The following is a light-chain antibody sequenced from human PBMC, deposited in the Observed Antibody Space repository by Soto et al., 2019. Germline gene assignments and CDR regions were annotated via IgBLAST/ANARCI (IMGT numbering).Light chain of an antibody. CDR3: QQYATSPLT. Sequence: EIVLTQSPATLSLSPGERATLSCRASQSVTSSYVAWYQQKPGQAPRLLIFGASSRATGIPDRFSGSGSGTDFSLTISRLEAEDFAVYYCQQYATSPLTFGGGTKVDIK. CDR2: GAS. CDR1: QSVTSSY. J-gene: IGKJ4*01. V-gene: IGKV3-20*01.